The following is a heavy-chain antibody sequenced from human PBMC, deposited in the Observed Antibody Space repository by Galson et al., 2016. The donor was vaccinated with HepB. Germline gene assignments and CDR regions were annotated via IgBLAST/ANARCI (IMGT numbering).Heavy chain of an antibody. CDR1: GGSVSSGGFS. CDR2: IYYSGST. D-gene: IGHD3-16*01. V-gene: IGHV4-30-2*01. CDR3: ARAWGSRLTPSNRYFDL. Sequence: TLSLTCAVSGGSVSSGGFSWSWIRQPPGKGLEWIGYIYYSGSTYYNPSLKRRVTISIDRSKNQFSLKLSSVTAADTAVYFCARAWGSRLTPSNRYFDLWGRGTLVSVSS. J-gene: IGHJ2*01.